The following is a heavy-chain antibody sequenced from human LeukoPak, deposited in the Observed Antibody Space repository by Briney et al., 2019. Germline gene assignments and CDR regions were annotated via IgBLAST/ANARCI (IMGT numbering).Heavy chain of an antibody. J-gene: IGHJ4*02. CDR2: ISASGGSI. V-gene: IGHV3-23*01. CDR3: AKDLSGNDY. Sequence: GGSLRLSCAASGFTFSSSAMTWVRQAPGKGLESVSAISASGGSIYYADSVKGRFTISRDNSKNTLYLQMNSLRAEDTAVYYCAKDLSGNDYWGQGTLVTVSS. CDR1: GFTFSSSA.